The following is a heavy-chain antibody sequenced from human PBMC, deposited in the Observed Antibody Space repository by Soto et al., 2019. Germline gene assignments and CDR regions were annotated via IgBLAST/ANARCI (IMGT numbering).Heavy chain of an antibody. CDR2: INAGNGNT. V-gene: IGHV1-3*01. CDR1: GYTFTSYA. CDR3: ARGIVVVPAAMPYFDY. D-gene: IGHD2-2*01. Sequence: ASVTVSCQASGYTFTSYAVHWVRQAPGQRLEWMGWINAGNGNTKYSQKFQGRVTITRDTSASTAYMELSSLRSEDTAVYYCARGIVVVPAAMPYFDYWGQGTLVTVSS. J-gene: IGHJ4*02.